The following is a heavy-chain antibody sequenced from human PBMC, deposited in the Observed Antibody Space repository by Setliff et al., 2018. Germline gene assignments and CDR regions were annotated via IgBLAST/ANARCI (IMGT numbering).Heavy chain of an antibody. Sequence: PSETLSLTCTVSGGSISSRSYYWGWIRQPPGKGLEWIGSIYHSGSSCYNPSLRSRVTISVDTPKNQFSLILRSVTAADTAVYYCARDRSAYSYGLDVWGQGTTVTVSS. CDR3: ARDRSAYSYGLDV. CDR1: GGSISSRSYY. D-gene: IGHD2-15*01. V-gene: IGHV4-39*07. J-gene: IGHJ6*02. CDR2: IYHSGSS.